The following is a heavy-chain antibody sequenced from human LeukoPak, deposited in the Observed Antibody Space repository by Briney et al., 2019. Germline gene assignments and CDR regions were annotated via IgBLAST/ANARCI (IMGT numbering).Heavy chain of an antibody. D-gene: IGHD2-8*01. CDR3: ARAPAQMAFYYYYYMDV. CDR2: ISYDETNK. J-gene: IGHJ6*03. CDR1: GFTFSSYA. V-gene: IGHV3-30*04. Sequence: PGGSLRLSCAASGFTFSSYAMYWVRQAPGKGLEWVAVISYDETNKYYADSVKGRFTISRDNAKNSLYLQMNSLRAEDTAVYYCARAPAQMAFYYYYYMDVWGKGTTVTVSS.